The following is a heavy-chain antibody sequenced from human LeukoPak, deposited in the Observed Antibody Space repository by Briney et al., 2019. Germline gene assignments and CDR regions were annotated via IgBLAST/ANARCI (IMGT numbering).Heavy chain of an antibody. Sequence: ASVKVSCKASGYTFTNYDINWVRQATGQGLEWMGWMNPNSGNTDYAQRFQGRVTMTRDTSTSTVYMELSSLRSEDTAVYYCAKGGDYYDSSGYYYDYFDYWGQGTLVTVSS. D-gene: IGHD3-22*01. CDR2: MNPNSGNT. V-gene: IGHV1-8*01. CDR3: AKGGDYYDSSGYYYDYFDY. J-gene: IGHJ4*02. CDR1: GYTFTNYD.